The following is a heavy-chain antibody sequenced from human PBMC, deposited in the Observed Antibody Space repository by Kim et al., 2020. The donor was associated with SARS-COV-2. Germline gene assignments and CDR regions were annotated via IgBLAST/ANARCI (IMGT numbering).Heavy chain of an antibody. D-gene: IGHD6-13*01. Sequence: GGSLRLSCAAYGFTVSSNYMSWVRQAPGKGLEWVSVIYSGGSTYYADSVKGRFTISRDNSKYTLYLQMNSLRAADTAVYYCARDRMAAAGLYYYYYGMDVWGQETTVTVSS. CDR1: GFTVSSNY. CDR3: ARDRMAAAGLYYYYYGMDV. J-gene: IGHJ6*02. V-gene: IGHV3-53*01. CDR2: IYSGGST.